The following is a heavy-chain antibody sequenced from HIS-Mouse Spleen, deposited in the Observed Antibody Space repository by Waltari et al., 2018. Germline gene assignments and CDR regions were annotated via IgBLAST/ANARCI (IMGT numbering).Heavy chain of an antibody. CDR3: AREIPYSSSWYDWYFDL. CDR2: IYYSGRN. Sequence: QLQLQESGPGLVKPSETLSLTCTVSGGSISSSSYYWGWIRQPPGKGLEWIGSIYYSGRNDYNTSLKSRVTISVDTSKNQFSLKLSSVTAADTAVYYCAREIPYSSSWYDWYFDLWGRGTLVTVSS. D-gene: IGHD6-13*01. CDR1: GGSISSSSYY. V-gene: IGHV4-39*07. J-gene: IGHJ2*01.